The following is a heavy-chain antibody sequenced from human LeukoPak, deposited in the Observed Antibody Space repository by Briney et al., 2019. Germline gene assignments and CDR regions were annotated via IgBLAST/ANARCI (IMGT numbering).Heavy chain of an antibody. CDR3: ARDQSGVWSYGGPI. Sequence: ASVKVSCKASGYTFTSYAMNWVRQAPGQGLELMGWINTNTGNPTYAQGFAGRFVFSLDTSVSTAYLQISSLKAEDTAVYYCARDQSGVWSYGGPIWGQGTLVTVSS. J-gene: IGHJ4*02. CDR2: INTNTGNP. V-gene: IGHV7-4-1*02. CDR1: GYTFTSYA. D-gene: IGHD5-18*01.